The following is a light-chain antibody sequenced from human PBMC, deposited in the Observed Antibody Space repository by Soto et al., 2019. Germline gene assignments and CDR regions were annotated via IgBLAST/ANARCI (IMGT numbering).Light chain of an antibody. CDR1: SSDVGGYNY. V-gene: IGLV2-11*01. CDR2: DVS. Sequence: QSALTQPASVSGSPGQSITISCTGTSSDVGGYNYVSWYQQHPGKAPKLMIYDVSKRPSGVPDRFSGSKSGNTASLTISGLQAEDEADYYCCSYADNYSYVFGTGTKVTVL. CDR3: CSYADNYSYV. J-gene: IGLJ1*01.